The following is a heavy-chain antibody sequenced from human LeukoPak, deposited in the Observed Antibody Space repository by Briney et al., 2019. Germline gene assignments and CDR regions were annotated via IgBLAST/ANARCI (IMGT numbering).Heavy chain of an antibody. CDR3: ARDRGGYQLLYDWNYWGTPFDY. CDR2: INPNSGGT. CDR1: GYTFTGYY. V-gene: IGHV1-2*04. J-gene: IGHJ4*02. D-gene: IGHD2-2*02. Sequence: ASVKVSCKASGYTFTGYYMHWVRQAPGQGLEWMGWINPNSGGTNYAQKFQGWVTMTRDTSISTAYMELSRLRSDDTAVYYCARDRGGYQLLYDWNYWGTPFDYWGQGTLVTVSS.